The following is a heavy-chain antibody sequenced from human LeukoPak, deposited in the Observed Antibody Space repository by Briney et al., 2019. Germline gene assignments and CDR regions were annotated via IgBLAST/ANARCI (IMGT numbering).Heavy chain of an antibody. Sequence: ASVKVSCKASGYTFTSHGISWVRQAPGQGLEWMGWISAYNGNTNYAQKLQGRVTMTTDTSTSTAYMELRSLRSDDTAVYYCAASIVGATAIGILDYWGQGTLVTVSS. CDR2: ISAYNGNT. V-gene: IGHV1-18*01. D-gene: IGHD1-26*01. CDR3: AASIVGATAIGILDY. J-gene: IGHJ4*02. CDR1: GYTFTSHG.